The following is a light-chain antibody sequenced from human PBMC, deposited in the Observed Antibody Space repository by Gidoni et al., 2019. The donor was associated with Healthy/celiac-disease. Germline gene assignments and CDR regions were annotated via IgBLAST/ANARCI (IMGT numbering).Light chain of an antibody. V-gene: IGKV3-20*01. CDR1: QSVSSSY. CDR2: GAS. Sequence: ILLTQSPGTLSLSPGERATLSCRASQSVSSSYLAWYKQKPGQAPRLLIYGASSRATGIPDRFSGSGSGTDFTLTISRLEPEDFAVYYCQQYGSSPPYTFGQGTKLEIK. J-gene: IGKJ2*01. CDR3: QQYGSSPPYT.